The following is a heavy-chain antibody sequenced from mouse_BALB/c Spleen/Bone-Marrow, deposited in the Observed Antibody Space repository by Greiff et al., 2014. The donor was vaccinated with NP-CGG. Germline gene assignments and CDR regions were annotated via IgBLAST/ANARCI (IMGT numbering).Heavy chain of an antibody. D-gene: IGHD1-2*01. CDR1: GYTFSSYW. V-gene: IGHV1-9*01. CDR2: ILPGSGST. CDR3: ARRGHGFAWFAY. Sequence: QVQLKESGTELMKPGASVKISCKATGYTFSSYWIQWVNQRPGHGLEWIGEILPGSGSTNYNEKFKGKATFTADTSSNTAYMQLSSLTSEDSAVYYCARRGHGFAWFAYWGQGTLVTVSA. J-gene: IGHJ3*01.